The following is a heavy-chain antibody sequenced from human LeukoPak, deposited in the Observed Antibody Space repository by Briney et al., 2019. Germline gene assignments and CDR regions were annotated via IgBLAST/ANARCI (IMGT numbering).Heavy chain of an antibody. CDR3: AKDTGYYYDSAGYYFDY. CDR1: GFTFSNYA. D-gene: IGHD3-22*01. V-gene: IGHV3-23*01. Sequence: GGSLRLSCAASGFTFSNYAMGWVRQAPGKGLEWVSGIRGNGGSTYYADSVKGRFTISRDNSKNTLYLQMNGLRAEDTAIYYCAKDTGYYYDSAGYYFDYWGQGILVTVSS. CDR2: IRGNGGST. J-gene: IGHJ4*02.